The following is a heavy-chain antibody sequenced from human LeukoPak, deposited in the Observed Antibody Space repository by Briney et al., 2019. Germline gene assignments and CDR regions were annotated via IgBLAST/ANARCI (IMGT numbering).Heavy chain of an antibody. D-gene: IGHD5-24*01. V-gene: IGHV5-51*01. J-gene: IGHJ4*02. CDR2: IYPGDSDN. Sequence: GVSLKISCKGSGYSLTSYWIGWVRQIPGKGLGWGGIIYPGDSDNRYSPSFQGQVTISADKSISTAYLQWSSVKASDTAMYDCAIELDGYNYDYWGQGTLVTVSS. CDR3: AIELDGYNYDY. CDR1: GYSLTSYW.